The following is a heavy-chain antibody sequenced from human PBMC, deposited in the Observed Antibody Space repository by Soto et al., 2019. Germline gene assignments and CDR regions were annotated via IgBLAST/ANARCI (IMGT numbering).Heavy chain of an antibody. J-gene: IGHJ4*02. CDR3: ARRGFGGFDY. V-gene: IGHV4-39*01. Sequence: LSLTCTVSGGSISSSSYYWGWIRQPPGKGLEWIGSIYYSGSTYYNPSLKSRVTISVDTSKNQFSLKLSSVTAADTAVYYCARRGFGGFDYWGQGTLVTVSS. CDR1: GGSISSSSYY. CDR2: IYYSGST. D-gene: IGHD3-3*01.